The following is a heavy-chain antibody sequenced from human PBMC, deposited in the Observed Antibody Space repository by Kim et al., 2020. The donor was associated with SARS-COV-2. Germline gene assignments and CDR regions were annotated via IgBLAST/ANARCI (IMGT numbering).Heavy chain of an antibody. D-gene: IGHD3-3*01. Sequence: LSLTCAASGFTFSSYWMSWVRQAPGKGLEWVANIKRDGSEQYYVDSVRGRFTISRDNAKNSLYLQMNSLRAEDTAVYYCVRRITISGVPIRRYFDLWGRGTLVTVSS. CDR2: IKRDGSEQ. V-gene: IGHV3-7*01. CDR3: VRRITISGVPIRRYFDL. CDR1: GFTFSSYW. J-gene: IGHJ2*01.